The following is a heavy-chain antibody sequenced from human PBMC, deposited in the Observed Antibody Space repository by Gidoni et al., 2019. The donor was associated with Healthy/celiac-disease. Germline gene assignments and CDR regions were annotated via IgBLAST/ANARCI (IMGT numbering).Heavy chain of an antibody. CDR2: ISYDGSNN. D-gene: IGHD2-15*01. Sequence: QVQLVEAGGGVVQPGRSLRLSCAASGFTFSSSGMHWVRQAPGKGLEWVAVISYDGSNNYYADSVKGRFTISRDNSKNTLYLQMNSLRAEDTAVYYCAKGGVVPGTYYYYGMDVWGQGTTVTVSS. V-gene: IGHV3-30*18. CDR1: GFTFSSSG. J-gene: IGHJ6*02. CDR3: AKGGVVPGTYYYYGMDV.